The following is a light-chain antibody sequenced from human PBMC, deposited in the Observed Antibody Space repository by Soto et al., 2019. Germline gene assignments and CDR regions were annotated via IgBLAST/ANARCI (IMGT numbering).Light chain of an antibody. CDR2: GAS. Sequence: EIVLTQSPGTLSLSPRERATLSCRASQSVSSSYVAWYQHKVGQAPRLLIYGASNRAPGIPDRFSGSGSGTDFTLTISRLEPEDFALYYCQQYAASPRTFGQGTQVEV. CDR1: QSVSSSY. V-gene: IGKV3-20*01. J-gene: IGKJ1*01. CDR3: QQYAASPRT.